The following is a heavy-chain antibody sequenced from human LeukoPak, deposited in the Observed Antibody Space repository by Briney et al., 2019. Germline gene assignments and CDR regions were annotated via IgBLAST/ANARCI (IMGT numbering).Heavy chain of an antibody. CDR1: GYTFTGYY. Sequence: ASVKVSCKASGYTFTGYYMHWVRQDPGQGLEWMGRINPNSGGTNYAQKFQGRVTMTRDTSISTAYMELSRLRSDDTAVYYCARMYSSGWYDDYWGQGTLVTVSS. CDR2: INPNSGGT. D-gene: IGHD6-19*01. CDR3: ARMYSSGWYDDY. V-gene: IGHV1-2*06. J-gene: IGHJ4*02.